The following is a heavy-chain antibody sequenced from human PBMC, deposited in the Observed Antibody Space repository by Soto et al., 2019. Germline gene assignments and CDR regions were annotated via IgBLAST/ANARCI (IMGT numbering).Heavy chain of an antibody. J-gene: IGHJ4*02. CDR3: YNKARGSIELPALYYFDY. D-gene: IGHD3-10*01. CDR2: ISGGGDAT. Sequence: VQLLESGGGLVQPGGSLRLSCAASGFTFGNYAFSCVRQAPGKRLEWVSGISGGGDATYYPDSVKGRFTTSRDNSKKSVYLQMNGLRAEDTAVYDFYNKARGSIELPALYYFDYWGQGTLVTVSS. CDR1: GFTFGNYA. V-gene: IGHV3-23*01.